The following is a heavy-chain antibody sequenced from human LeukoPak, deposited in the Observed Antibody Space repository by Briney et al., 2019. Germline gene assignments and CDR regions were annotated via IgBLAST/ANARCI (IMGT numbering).Heavy chain of an antibody. CDR2: IYYSGST. J-gene: IGHJ6*02. CDR3: ARDQGASVYYYGMDV. D-gene: IGHD3-16*01. V-gene: IGHV4-59*12. Sequence: SETLSLTCTVSGGSISSYYWSWIRQPPGKGLEWIGYIYYSGSTYYNPSLKSRVTISVDTSKNQFSLKLSSVTAADTAVYYCARDQGASVYYYGMDVWGQGTTVTVSS. CDR1: GGSISSYY.